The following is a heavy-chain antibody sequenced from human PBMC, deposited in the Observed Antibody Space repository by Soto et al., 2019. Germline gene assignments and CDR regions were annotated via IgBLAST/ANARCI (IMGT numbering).Heavy chain of an antibody. CDR1: GDSINNYY. J-gene: IGHJ4*02. Sequence: SETLSLTRTVSGDSINNYYWSWIRQPPGKRLEWIGYIYYTGSTTYNPSLESRVTMSVDTSKNQFSLKLNSVNAADTAVYYCAKYRRTEAEGFTLDYWGRGTLVTVSS. CDR2: IYYTGST. CDR3: AKYRRTEAEGFTLDY. D-gene: IGHD6-13*01. V-gene: IGHV4-59*01.